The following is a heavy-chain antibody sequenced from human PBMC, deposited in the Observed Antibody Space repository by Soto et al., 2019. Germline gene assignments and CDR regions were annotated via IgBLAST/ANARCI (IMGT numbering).Heavy chain of an antibody. D-gene: IGHD3-22*01. J-gene: IGHJ4*02. Sequence: TETLSLTCTVSGGSISSSNYYWGWIRQPPGKGLEWIGSIYYSGSTYYNPSLKSRVTISVDTSKNQFSLKLSSVTAADTAVYYCARTYYDSSGYPALSDYFDYWGQGTLVTVSS. CDR2: IYYSGST. CDR3: ARTYYDSSGYPALSDYFDY. CDR1: GGSISSSNYY. V-gene: IGHV4-39*01.